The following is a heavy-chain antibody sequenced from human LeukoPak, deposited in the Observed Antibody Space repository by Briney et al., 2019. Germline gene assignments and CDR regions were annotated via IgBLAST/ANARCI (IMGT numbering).Heavy chain of an antibody. J-gene: IGHJ4*02. Sequence: SETLSLTCTVSGYSISSGYYWGWIRQPPGKGLEWIGSIYHSGSTYYNPSLKSRVTISIDASKNQFSLRLSSVTAADTAVYYCTRGGELMNFWGQGTLVTVSS. CDR3: TRGGELMNF. CDR1: GYSISSGYY. D-gene: IGHD1-26*01. V-gene: IGHV4-38-2*02. CDR2: IYHSGST.